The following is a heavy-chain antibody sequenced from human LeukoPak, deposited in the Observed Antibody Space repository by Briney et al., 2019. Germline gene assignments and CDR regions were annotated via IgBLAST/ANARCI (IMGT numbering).Heavy chain of an antibody. J-gene: IGHJ4*02. CDR3: AKDETNGVWAPSHFDY. CDR2: ISWNSGSI. V-gene: IGHV3-9*01. D-gene: IGHD2-8*01. Sequence: PGGSLRLSCAASGFTFDDYAMHWVRQAPGKGLEWVSGISWNSGSIGYADSVKGRFTISRDNAKNSLYLQMNSLRAEDTALYYCAKDETNGVWAPSHFDYWGQGTLVTVSS. CDR1: GFTFDDYA.